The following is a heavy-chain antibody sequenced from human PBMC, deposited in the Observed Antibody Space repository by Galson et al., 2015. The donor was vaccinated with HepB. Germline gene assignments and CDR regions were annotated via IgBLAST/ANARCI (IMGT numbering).Heavy chain of an antibody. D-gene: IGHD2-2*01. V-gene: IGHV1-69*13. CDR2: IIPIFGTA. CDR1: GGTFSSYT. Sequence: SVKVSCKASGGTFSSYTISWVRQAPGQGLEWMGGIIPIFGTANYAQKFQGRVTITADESTSIAYMELSSLRSEDTAVYYCARFPGDCSSTSCYRGAAAFDIWGQGTMVTVSS. J-gene: IGHJ3*02. CDR3: ARFPGDCSSTSCYRGAAAFDI.